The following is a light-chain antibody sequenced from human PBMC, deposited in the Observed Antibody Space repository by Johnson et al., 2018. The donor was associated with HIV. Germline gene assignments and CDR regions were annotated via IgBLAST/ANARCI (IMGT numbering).Light chain of an antibody. CDR1: SSNIGKNY. CDR2: ENN. V-gene: IGLV1-51*02. Sequence: QSVLTQPPSVSAAPGQKVIISCSGSSSNIGKNYVSWYQQVPGTAPKLLIYENNKRPSGIPDRFSGSKSGTSATLGITGLQTGDEAYYYCVTWDSSLSAGVFGTGTEVTVL. CDR3: VTWDSSLSAGV. J-gene: IGLJ1*01.